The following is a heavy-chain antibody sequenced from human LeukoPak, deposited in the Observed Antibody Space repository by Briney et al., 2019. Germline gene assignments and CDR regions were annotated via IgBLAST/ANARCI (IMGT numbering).Heavy chain of an antibody. V-gene: IGHV1-69*04. D-gene: IGHD3-10*01. CDR2: IIPILGIA. J-gene: IGHJ4*02. CDR1: GGTFSSYA. Sequence: ASVKVSCKASGGTFSSYAISWVRQAPGQGLEWMGRIIPILGIANYAQKFQGRVTITADKSTSTAYMELSSLRSEDTAVYYCAREQKRLLWFGELSKKTYYFDYGGREPWSPSPQ. CDR3: AREQKRLLWFGELSKKTYYFDY.